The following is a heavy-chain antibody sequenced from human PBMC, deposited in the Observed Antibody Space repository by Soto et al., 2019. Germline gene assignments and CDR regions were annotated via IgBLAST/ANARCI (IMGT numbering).Heavy chain of an antibody. CDR3: AKECGGDCLDAFDV. CDR2: VSHLGNN. D-gene: IGHD2-21*02. V-gene: IGHV4-30-2*01. Sequence: QLQLKESGSGLVKPTKTLSLTCAVSGGSITSGGFSWYWIRQPPGKGLEWIGHVSHLGNNGNHPSLGVRVTISIDRSRNILSLNLPSATAADTASYYCAKECGGDCLDAFDVWGHGTTVSVSS. CDR1: GGSITSGGFS. J-gene: IGHJ3*01.